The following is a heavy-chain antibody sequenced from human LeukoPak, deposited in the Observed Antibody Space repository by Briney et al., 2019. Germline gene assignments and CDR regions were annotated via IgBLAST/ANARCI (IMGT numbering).Heavy chain of an antibody. CDR2: IYYTGIT. J-gene: IGHJ4*02. Sequence: SETLSLTCTVSGVSISSSDYYWGWIRQPPGKGLEWIGSIYYTGITYYNPSLKSRVTISVDTSKSQFSLKLSSVTAADTAVYYCARHGTSGPFDYWGQGTLVTVSS. D-gene: IGHD1-1*01. CDR1: GVSISSSDYY. CDR3: ARHGTSGPFDY. V-gene: IGHV4-39*01.